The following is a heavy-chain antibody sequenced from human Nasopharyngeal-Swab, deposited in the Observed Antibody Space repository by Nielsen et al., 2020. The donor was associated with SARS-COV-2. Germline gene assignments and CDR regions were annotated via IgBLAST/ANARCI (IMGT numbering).Heavy chain of an antibody. CDR1: GFTFTSYW. J-gene: IGHJ4*02. CDR3: ARGLRILWFGEEDYFDY. Sequence: AESLTLTCAASGFTFTSYWMHCVRHATAKRLVWVSRINSNGSSTSYADSVKGRFTISRDNAKNTLYLQMNSLRAEDTAVYYCARGLRILWFGEEDYFDYWGQGSLVTVSS. CDR2: INSNGSST. V-gene: IGHV3-74*01. D-gene: IGHD3-10*01.